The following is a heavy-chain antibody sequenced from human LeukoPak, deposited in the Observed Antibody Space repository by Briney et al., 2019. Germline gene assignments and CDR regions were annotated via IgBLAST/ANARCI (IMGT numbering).Heavy chain of an antibody. CDR3: AKDCGGDCHVYC. CDR2: IWPDGRNQ. V-gene: IGHV3-30*02. D-gene: IGHD2-21*02. J-gene: IGHJ4*02. Sequence: PGGFLRLSCAASGFSFSRYGMHWVRQAPGKGLDWVAAIWPDGRNQDYADSVRGRFTISRDNSKNILYLQMNSLGAEDTALYYCAKDCGGDCHVYCWGQGTLVTVSS. CDR1: GFSFSRYG.